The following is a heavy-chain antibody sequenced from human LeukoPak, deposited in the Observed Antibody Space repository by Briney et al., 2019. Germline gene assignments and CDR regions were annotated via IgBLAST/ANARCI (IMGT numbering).Heavy chain of an antibody. Sequence: ESGGSLRLSCSASGFSFSSYAMTWVRQAPGKGLEWVSVISGSGDSTYDADSVKGRFTISRDNSKNTLYLQMNSLRDEDTAVYYCANVGDYGGANWFDPWGQGTLVTVSS. CDR2: ISGSGDST. D-gene: IGHD4-23*01. CDR1: GFSFSSYA. V-gene: IGHV3-23*01. J-gene: IGHJ5*02. CDR3: ANVGDYGGANWFDP.